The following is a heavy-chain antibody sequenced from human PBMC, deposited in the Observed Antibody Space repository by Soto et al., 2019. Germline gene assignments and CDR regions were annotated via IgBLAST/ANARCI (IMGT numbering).Heavy chain of an antibody. CDR1: VYTFSNYG. CDR3: ARVVPGAEAWFGP. V-gene: IGHV1-18*01. Sequence: XSVKVSSKTSVYTFSNYGLTWVRQAPGQPLEWLGWISLYSDGTNYAQKFQGRVSMTTDTSTTTAYMELRSLRSDDTAVYYCARVVPGAEAWFGPWGQGTLVTVSS. D-gene: IGHD2-2*01. CDR2: ISLYSDGT. J-gene: IGHJ5*02.